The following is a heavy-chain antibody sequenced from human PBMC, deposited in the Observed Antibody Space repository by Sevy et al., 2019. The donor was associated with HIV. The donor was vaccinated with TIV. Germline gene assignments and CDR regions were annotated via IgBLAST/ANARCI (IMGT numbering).Heavy chain of an antibody. V-gene: IGHV4-30-4*01. Sequence: SETLSLTCTVSGGSISSGDYYWSWIRQPPGKGLEWIGYIYYSGSTYYNPSLKSRVTISVDTSKNQFSLKLSSVTAADTAVYYCARDDYYDSNGYLDAFDIWGQGTMVTVSS. CDR1: GGSISSGDYY. CDR2: IYYSGST. J-gene: IGHJ3*02. CDR3: ARDDYYDSNGYLDAFDI. D-gene: IGHD3-22*01.